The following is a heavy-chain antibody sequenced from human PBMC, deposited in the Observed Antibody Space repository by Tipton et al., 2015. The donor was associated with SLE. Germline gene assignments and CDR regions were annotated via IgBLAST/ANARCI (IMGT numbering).Heavy chain of an antibody. Sequence: TLSLTCTVSGSSITAYYWTWIRQPPGKGLEWIGYVYYSGSTYYNPSLKSRVTISVDTSKNQFSLKLSSVTAADTAVYYCARQGGQWLDFDYWGQGTLVTVSS. D-gene: IGHD6-19*01. V-gene: IGHV4-59*08. CDR1: GSSITAYY. CDR3: ARQGGQWLDFDY. J-gene: IGHJ4*02. CDR2: VYYSGST.